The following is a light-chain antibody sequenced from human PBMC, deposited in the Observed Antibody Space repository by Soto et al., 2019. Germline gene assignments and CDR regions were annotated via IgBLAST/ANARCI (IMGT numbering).Light chain of an antibody. V-gene: IGLV2-23*01. CDR1: SSEVGSYNL. CDR3: CSYAGSSTLGV. Sequence: QSVLTQPASVSGSPGQSITISCTGTSSEVGSYNLVSWYQQHPGKAPKLMIYEGSKRPSGVSNRFSGSKSGNTASLTISGFQAEDEADYYCCSYAGSSTLGVFGTGTKVTVL. J-gene: IGLJ1*01. CDR2: EGS.